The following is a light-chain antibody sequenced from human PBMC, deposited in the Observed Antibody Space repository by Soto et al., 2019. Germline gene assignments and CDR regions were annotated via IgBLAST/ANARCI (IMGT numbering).Light chain of an antibody. CDR2: DAS. V-gene: IGKV3-11*01. CDR3: QQLYT. CDR1: ESVSSY. Sequence: EIVLTQSPATLSLSPGERATLSCRASESVSSYLAWYQQKPGQAPRLLIYDASNRATGIPARFSGSGSGTDFTLTISSLAPEDLAVYYCQQLYTFGQGTKLEIK. J-gene: IGKJ2*01.